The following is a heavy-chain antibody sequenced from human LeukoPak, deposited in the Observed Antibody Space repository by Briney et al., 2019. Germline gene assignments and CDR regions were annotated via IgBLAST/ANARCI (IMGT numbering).Heavy chain of an antibody. CDR2: ISKSGTYI. D-gene: IGHD3-16*01. CDR3: ARELLGEGPDAFDV. Sequence: GGSLRLSCAASGFTFRDYTMNWVRQAPGKGLEWVSAISKSGTYIKYADSVKGRFTISRDNSKDTLYLQMDSLRAEDTAVFYCARELLGEGPDAFDVWGQGTIVTVSS. V-gene: IGHV3-21*01. CDR1: GFTFRDYT. J-gene: IGHJ3*01.